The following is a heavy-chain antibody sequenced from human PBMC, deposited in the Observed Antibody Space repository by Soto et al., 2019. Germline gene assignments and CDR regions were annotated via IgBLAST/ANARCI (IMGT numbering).Heavy chain of an antibody. CDR1: GGSISSGGYY. V-gene: IGHV4-31*03. Sequence: SESLSLTCTVSGGSISSGGYYWSWIRQHPGKGLEWIGYIYYSGSTYYNPSLKSRVTISVDTSKNQFSLKLSSVTAADTAVYYCATYDSSDYYSGSPIGWFDPWGQGSLVTVSS. J-gene: IGHJ5*02. CDR2: IYYSGST. CDR3: ATYDSSDYYSGSPIGWFDP. D-gene: IGHD3-22*01.